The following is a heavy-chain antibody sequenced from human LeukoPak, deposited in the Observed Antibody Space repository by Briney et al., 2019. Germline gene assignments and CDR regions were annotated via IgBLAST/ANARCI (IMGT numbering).Heavy chain of an antibody. Sequence: GRSLRLSCAASGFTFNSYKMNWVRQAPGKGLEWLSYIAGDSSTIYHADSVKGRFTISRDNAKNLLFLQMNSLRDEDTAVYYCARYTITTVTTSGAFDCWGQGTLVTVSS. V-gene: IGHV3-48*02. J-gene: IGHJ4*02. CDR1: GFTFNSYK. CDR3: ARYTITTVTTSGAFDC. D-gene: IGHD4-17*01. CDR2: IAGDSSTI.